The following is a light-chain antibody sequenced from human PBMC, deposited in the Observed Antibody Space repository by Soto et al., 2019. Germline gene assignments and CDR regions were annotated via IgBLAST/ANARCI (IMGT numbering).Light chain of an antibody. V-gene: IGKV1-5*03. CDR3: QQYNSYCT. Sequence: DIQMTQSPSTLSASVGDRVTITCRASQSISSWLAWYQQKPGKAPKLLIYKASSLESGVPSRFSGSASGTEFTLTISSLQPDDFATYYCQQYNSYCTFGQGTKVEIK. CDR1: QSISSW. CDR2: KAS. J-gene: IGKJ1*01.